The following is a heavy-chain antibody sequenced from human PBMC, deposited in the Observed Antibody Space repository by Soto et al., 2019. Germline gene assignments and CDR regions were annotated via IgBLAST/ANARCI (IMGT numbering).Heavy chain of an antibody. CDR2: INPSGGST. CDR1: GYTFTSYY. J-gene: IGHJ6*03. Sequence: GASVKVSCKASGYTFTSYYIHWVRQAPGQGLEWVGIINPSGGSTSYAQKFQGRVTMTRDTSTSTVYMEVSGLRSEDTAVYYCARDQEPSTLYYDYYYMDVWGKGTTGTVSS. CDR3: ARDQEPSTLYYDYYYMDV. V-gene: IGHV1-46*03.